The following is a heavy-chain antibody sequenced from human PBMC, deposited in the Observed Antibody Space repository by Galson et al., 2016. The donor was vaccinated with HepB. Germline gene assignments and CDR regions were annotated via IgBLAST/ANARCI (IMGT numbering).Heavy chain of an antibody. CDR1: GFTFSSYA. CDR3: ARAVHGSGSYWDK. D-gene: IGHD3-10*01. Sequence: SLRLSCAASGFTFSSYAMHWVRQAPGKGLEWVAVISYAGSYESYAGAVKGRFTISRDNFKNTLYLHLNSLRAEETAVYYCARAVHGSGSYWDKWGQGTLVAVSS. J-gene: IGHJ4*02. V-gene: IGHV3-30*04. CDR2: ISYAGSYE.